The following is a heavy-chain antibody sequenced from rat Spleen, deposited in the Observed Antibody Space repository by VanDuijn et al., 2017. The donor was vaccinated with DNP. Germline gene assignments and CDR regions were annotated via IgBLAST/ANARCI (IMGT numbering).Heavy chain of an antibody. V-gene: IGHV5-27*01. CDR1: GFTFSAYY. CDR2: IGSPAYAP. CDR3: TTEAGDY. J-gene: IGHJ2*01. D-gene: IGHD5-1*01. Sequence: EVQLVESGGGLVQPGRSLKLSCAASGFTFSAYYMAWVRQAPAKGLEWVAYIGSPAYAPYYTDSVKGRFTISRDNAKSTLYLQMDSPRSEDTATYYCTTEAGDYWGQGVMVTVSS.